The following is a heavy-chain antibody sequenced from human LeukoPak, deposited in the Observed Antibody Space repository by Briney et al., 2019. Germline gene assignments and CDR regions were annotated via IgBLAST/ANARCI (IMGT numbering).Heavy chain of an antibody. CDR3: ARDLRGGSGYSSSWYEVSDY. V-gene: IGHV3-11*04. J-gene: IGHJ4*02. CDR1: GFTFSDYY. D-gene: IGHD6-13*01. Sequence: GGSLRLSCATSGFTFSDYYMSWIRQAPGKGLEWVSYISSSGSPIYYADSVKGRFTISRDNAKNSLYLQMNSLRAEDTAVYYCARDLRGGSGYSSSWYEVSDYWGQGTLVTVSS. CDR2: ISSSGSPI.